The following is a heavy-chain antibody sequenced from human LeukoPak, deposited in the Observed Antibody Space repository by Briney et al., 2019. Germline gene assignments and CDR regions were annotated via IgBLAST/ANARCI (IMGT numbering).Heavy chain of an antibody. Sequence: GGSLRLSCAASGFTVSSNYMSWVRQAPGKGLEWVSVIYSGGSTYYADSVEGRLTISRDNSKNSLYLQMNSLRAEDTAVYYCAKDQTTVTTLDWFDPWGQGTLVTVSS. V-gene: IGHV3-66*01. J-gene: IGHJ5*02. CDR3: AKDQTTVTTLDWFDP. D-gene: IGHD4-17*01. CDR2: IYSGGST. CDR1: GFTVSSNY.